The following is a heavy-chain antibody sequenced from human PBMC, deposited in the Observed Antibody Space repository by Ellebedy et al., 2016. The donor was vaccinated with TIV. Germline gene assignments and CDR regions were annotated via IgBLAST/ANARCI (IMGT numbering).Heavy chain of an antibody. CDR3: ATTKKLFTMINAFDI. D-gene: IGHD3-22*01. V-gene: IGHV4-59*01. Sequence: SETLSLTCTVSGDSISTYSWSWIRQPPGKGLEWIGYIYYSGGTNYNPSLKSRVTISVDTSKNRFSLKLSSVTAADTAVYYCATTKKLFTMINAFDIWGQGTMVTVSS. CDR2: IYYSGGT. J-gene: IGHJ3*02. CDR1: GDSISTYS.